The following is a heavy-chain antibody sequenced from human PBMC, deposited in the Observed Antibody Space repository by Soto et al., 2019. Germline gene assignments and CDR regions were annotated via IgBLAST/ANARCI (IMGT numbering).Heavy chain of an antibody. V-gene: IGHV1-69*13. Sequence: SVKVSCKASGGTFSSYAISWVRQAPGQGLEWMGGIIPIFGTANYAQKFQGRVTITADDSTSTAYMELSSLRSEDTAVYYCARAYGDYPSYYYGMDVWGQGTTVTVSS. CDR1: GGTFSSYA. CDR2: IIPIFGTA. D-gene: IGHD4-17*01. J-gene: IGHJ6*02. CDR3: ARAYGDYPSYYYGMDV.